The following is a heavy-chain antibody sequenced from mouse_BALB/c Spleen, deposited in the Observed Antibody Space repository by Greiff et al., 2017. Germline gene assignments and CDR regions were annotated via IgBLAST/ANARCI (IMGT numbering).Heavy chain of an antibody. J-gene: IGHJ3*01. CDR3: ASDYYGNYPSFAY. D-gene: IGHD2-1*01. Sequence: QVQLQQSGAELVRPGVSVKISCKGSGYTFTDYAMHWVKQSHAMSLEWIGVISTYYGDASYNQKFKGKATMTVDKSSSTAYMELARLTSEDSAIYYCASDYYGNYPSFAYWGQGTLVTVSA. CDR1: GYTFTDYA. CDR2: ISTYYGDA. V-gene: IGHV1S137*01.